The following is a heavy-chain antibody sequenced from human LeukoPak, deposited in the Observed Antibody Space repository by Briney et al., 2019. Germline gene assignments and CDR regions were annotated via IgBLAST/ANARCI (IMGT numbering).Heavy chain of an antibody. D-gene: IGHD2-21*02. CDR3: ARELPREVTLDS. V-gene: IGHV3-74*01. CDR1: EFDFFSYG. CDR2: IFTDGSTT. Sequence: GGSLRLSCVASEFDFFSYGMQWVRQAPGKGLVWVSRIFTDGSTTSYANSVKGRFTISRDNAKNTLYLEMKSLRVEDTAVYYCARELPREVTLDSWGQGTLVTVSP. J-gene: IGHJ5*01.